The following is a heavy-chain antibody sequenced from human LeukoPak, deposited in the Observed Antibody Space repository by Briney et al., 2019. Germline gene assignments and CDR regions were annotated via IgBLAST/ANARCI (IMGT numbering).Heavy chain of an antibody. CDR1: GFTFSSYA. CDR2: IGGSGSRR. J-gene: IGHJ4*02. D-gene: IGHD4-17*01. Sequence: PGGSLRLSCAASGFTFSSYAMSWVRQAPGKGLEWVSAIGGSGSRRYHADSVKGRFTISRDNSRNTLYLQMNSLRAEDTAVYYCARAYADPGDYEAYWGQGTLVTVSS. CDR3: ARAYADPGDYEAY. V-gene: IGHV3-23*01.